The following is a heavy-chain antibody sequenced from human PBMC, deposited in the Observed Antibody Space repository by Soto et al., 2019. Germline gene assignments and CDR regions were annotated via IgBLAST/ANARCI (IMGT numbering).Heavy chain of an antibody. CDR3: ARQYYDSRGYSIDY. Sequence: KPWETLSLTCTFSVVSISSSSYYCGWIRQPPGKGLEWIGSIYYSGSTYYNPSLKSRVTISVDTSKNQFSLKLSSVTAADTAVYYCARQYYDSRGYSIDYWGQGTLVTVSS. V-gene: IGHV4-39*01. J-gene: IGHJ4*02. CDR1: VVSISSSSYY. CDR2: IYYSGST. D-gene: IGHD3-22*01.